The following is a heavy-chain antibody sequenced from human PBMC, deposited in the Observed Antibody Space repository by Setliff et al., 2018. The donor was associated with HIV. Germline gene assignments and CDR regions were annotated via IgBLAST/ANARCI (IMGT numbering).Heavy chain of an antibody. Sequence: GSLRLSCAASGFTFRNYKFNWVRQAPGRGLEWVSSISIGSGGAIDYADSVQGRFTISRDKSKNTLYLQMNSLRAEDTALYYCAKDSLRHCYGVNCWGAFDMWGQGTMVTV. CDR1: GFTFRNYK. CDR3: AKDSLRHCYGVNCWGAFDM. J-gene: IGHJ3*02. CDR2: ISIGSGGAI. V-gene: IGHV3-21*04. D-gene: IGHD2-15*01.